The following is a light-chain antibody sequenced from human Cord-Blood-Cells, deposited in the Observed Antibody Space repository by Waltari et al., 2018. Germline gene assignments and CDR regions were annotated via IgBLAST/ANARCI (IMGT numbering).Light chain of an antibody. CDR3: QQYNSYLT. CDR1: QSISSW. Sequence: DIQMTQYPSTLPASVGDRVTITCRASQSISSWLAWYQQKPGKAPKLLIYDASSLESGVPARFRGSGSGTEFTRTSSSLQPDDFATYYCQQYNSYLTFGQGTKVEIK. V-gene: IGKV1-5*01. J-gene: IGKJ1*01. CDR2: DAS.